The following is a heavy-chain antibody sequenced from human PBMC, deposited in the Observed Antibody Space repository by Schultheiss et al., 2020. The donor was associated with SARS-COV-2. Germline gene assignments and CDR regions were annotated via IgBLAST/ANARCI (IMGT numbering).Heavy chain of an antibody. CDR1: GYSFTSYW. D-gene: IGHD3-10*01. Sequence: GESLKISCKGSGYSFTSYWIGWVRQMPGKGLEWMGIIYPGDSDTRYSPSFQGQVTISADKSISTAYLQWSSLKASDTAMYYCARHPPYYYGSGSYVSYYYYGMDVWGKGTTVTVSS. CDR2: IYPGDSDT. CDR3: ARHPPYYYGSGSYVSYYYYGMDV. J-gene: IGHJ6*04. V-gene: IGHV5-51*01.